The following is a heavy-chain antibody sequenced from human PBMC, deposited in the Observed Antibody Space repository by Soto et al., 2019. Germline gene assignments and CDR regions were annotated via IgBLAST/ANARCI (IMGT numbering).Heavy chain of an antibody. D-gene: IGHD3-10*01. V-gene: IGHV3-23*01. CDR2: ISSSGATT. CDR3: ARDLGYYGSGSYGHAEYFQH. J-gene: IGHJ1*01. CDR1: GFTFSSYA. Sequence: PGGSLRLSCAASGFTFSSYAMSWVRQAPGKGLEWVSNISSSGATTYYADSVKGRFTISRDNAKNTLYLQMNSLRAEDTAVYYCARDLGYYGSGSYGHAEYFQHWGQGTLVTVSS.